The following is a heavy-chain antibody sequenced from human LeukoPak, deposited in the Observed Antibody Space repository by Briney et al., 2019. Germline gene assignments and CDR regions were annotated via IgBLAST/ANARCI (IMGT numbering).Heavy chain of an antibody. CDR2: IYYSGST. CDR1: GGSISSSSYY. J-gene: IGHJ4*02. D-gene: IGHD3-22*01. V-gene: IGHV4-39*01. Sequence: PSETLSLTCTVSGGSISSSSYYWGWIRQPPGKGLEWIGSIYYSGSTYYNPSLKSRVTISVDTSKNQFSLKLSSVTAADTAVYYCASPGARGYDSSGYYPFDYWGQGTLVTVS. CDR3: ASPGARGYDSSGYYPFDY.